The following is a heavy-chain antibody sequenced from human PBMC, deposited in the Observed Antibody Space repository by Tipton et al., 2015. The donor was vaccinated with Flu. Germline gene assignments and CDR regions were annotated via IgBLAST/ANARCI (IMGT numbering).Heavy chain of an antibody. D-gene: IGHD6-19*01. CDR1: GFTFSSVW. CDR2: VNSDGSST. CDR3: VSAAVGG. V-gene: IGHV3-74*01. J-gene: IGHJ4*02. Sequence: SLRLSCAAPGFTFSSVWMSWARQAPGKGLVWVSRVNSDGSSTIYADSVKGRFTISRDNAKNTLYLQMNSLRAEDTAVYYCVSAAVGGWGQGTLVTVSS.